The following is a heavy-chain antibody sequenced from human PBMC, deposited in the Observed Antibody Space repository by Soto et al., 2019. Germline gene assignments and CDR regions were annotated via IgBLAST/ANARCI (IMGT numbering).Heavy chain of an antibody. Sequence: GESLKISCKGSGYSFTSYWISWVRQMPGKGLEWMGRIDPSDSYTNYSPSFQGHVTISADKSISTAYLQWSSLKASDTAMYYCARHVLSKKWDPYYYGMDVWGQGTTVTVSS. J-gene: IGHJ6*02. CDR1: GYSFTSYW. D-gene: IGHD1-26*01. V-gene: IGHV5-10-1*01. CDR3: ARHVLSKKWDPYYYGMDV. CDR2: IDPSDSYT.